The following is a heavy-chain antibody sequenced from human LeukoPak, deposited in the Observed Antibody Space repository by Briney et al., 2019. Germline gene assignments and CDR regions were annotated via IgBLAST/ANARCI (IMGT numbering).Heavy chain of an antibody. CDR1: GDSVSTNSAA. CDR3: ARGFLSVSGFDS. Sequence: SQTLSLTCAISGDSVSTNSAAWTWIRQSPSRGLEWLGRTYYKSKWSNDYAVSVKSRITINLDTSKNQFSLQLNSVTPEDTAVYYCARGFLSVSGFDSWGQGTLVTVSS. J-gene: IGHJ4*02. CDR2: TYYKSKWSN. V-gene: IGHV6-1*01.